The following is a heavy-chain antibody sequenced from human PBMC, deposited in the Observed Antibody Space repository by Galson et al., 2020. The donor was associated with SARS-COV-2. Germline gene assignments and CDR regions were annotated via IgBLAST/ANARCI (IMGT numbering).Heavy chain of an antibody. D-gene: IGHD4-17*01. Sequence: GESLKISCAASGLTFSSYAMTWVRQAPGKALESVSTISGSGGTTYYADSVKGRLIISRDNSKNTLYLQMNSLRDEDTAVYYCAKDGDHGDLRPNWFDPWGQGTLVTVSS. CDR3: AKDGDHGDLRPNWFDP. CDR2: ISGSGGTT. J-gene: IGHJ5*02. CDR1: GLTFSSYA. V-gene: IGHV3-23*01.